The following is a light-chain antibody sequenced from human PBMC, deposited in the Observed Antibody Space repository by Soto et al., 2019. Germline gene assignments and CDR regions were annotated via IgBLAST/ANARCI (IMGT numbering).Light chain of an antibody. CDR3: QQYNSYSWT. CDR1: QSVSTW. Sequence: IQGTQCPSFLSASVGDRFTRTCGASQSVSTWLAWYQQKKGKAPKXXIYTASNLESGVPSRFTGSGYGTEFNLTISSLQPDDFATYYCQQYNSYSWTFAQGTNVDI. CDR2: TAS. J-gene: IGKJ1*01. V-gene: IGKV1-5*03.